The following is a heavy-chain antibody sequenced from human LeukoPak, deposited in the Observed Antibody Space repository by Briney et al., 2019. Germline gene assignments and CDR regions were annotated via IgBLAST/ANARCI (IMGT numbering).Heavy chain of an antibody. CDR3: AKDLYCDFWSGLN. CDR2: IRYDGSNK. V-gene: IGHV3-30*02. J-gene: IGHJ4*02. CDR1: GFTFSSYG. Sequence: GGSLRLSCAASGFTFSSYGMHWVRQAPGKGLEWVAFIRYDGSNKYYADSVKGRFTISRDNSKNTLYLQMNSLRAEDTAVYYCAKDLYCDFWSGLNWGQGTLVTVSS. D-gene: IGHD3-3*01.